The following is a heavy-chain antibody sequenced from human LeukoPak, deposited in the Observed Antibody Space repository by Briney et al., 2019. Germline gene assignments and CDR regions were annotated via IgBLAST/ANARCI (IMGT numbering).Heavy chain of an antibody. D-gene: IGHD4-17*01. CDR2: IYYSGGNT. CDR3: AREHDYGDSADY. Sequence: GGSLRLSCAASGFMFSNFAMSWVRQAPGKGLEWVSTIYYSGGNTYSADSVKGRFTISRDNAKNSLYLQMNSLRAEDTAVYYCAREHDYGDSADYWGQGTLVTVSS. J-gene: IGHJ4*02. V-gene: IGHV3-23*01. CDR1: GFMFSNFA.